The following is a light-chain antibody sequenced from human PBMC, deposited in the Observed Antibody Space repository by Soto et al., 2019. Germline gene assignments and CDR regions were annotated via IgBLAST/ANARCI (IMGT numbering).Light chain of an antibody. J-gene: IGLJ1*01. CDR3: RSYTTSNTRQIV. CDR2: DVS. CDR1: SSDVGGYNY. V-gene: IGLV2-14*03. Sequence: QSALTQPASVSVSPGQSINISCTGTSSDVGGYNYVSWYQHHPGKAPKLIIYDVSNRPSGVSNPFSGSKSGNTASLTISGLQPEDEADYYCRSYTTSNTRQIVFGTGTKVTVL.